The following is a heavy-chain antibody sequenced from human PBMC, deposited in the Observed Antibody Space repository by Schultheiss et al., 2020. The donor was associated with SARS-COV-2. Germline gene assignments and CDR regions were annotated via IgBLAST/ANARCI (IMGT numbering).Heavy chain of an antibody. V-gene: IGHV1-69*04. Sequence: SVKVSCKASGGTFSSYAISWVRQAPGQGLEWMGRIIPILGIANYAQKFQGRVTMTRNTSISTAYMELSSLRSEDTAVYYCARDGYHYFDYWGQGTLVTVSS. J-gene: IGHJ4*02. CDR3: ARDGYHYFDY. D-gene: IGHD6-25*01. CDR2: IIPILGIA. CDR1: GGTFSSYA.